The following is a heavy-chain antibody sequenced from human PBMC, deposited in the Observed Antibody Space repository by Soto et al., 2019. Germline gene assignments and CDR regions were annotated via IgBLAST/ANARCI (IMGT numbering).Heavy chain of an antibody. D-gene: IGHD4-4*01. CDR2: IYASENT. J-gene: IGHJ4*02. CDR1: GGSVSSNSYS. V-gene: IGHV4-39*01. Sequence: SETLSLTCTVSGGSVSSNSYSWGWIRQSPGKGLEWIATIYASENTYYNPSLLSRVTISVDTSKNQFSLKLTSVTAADTAVHYCARSGGLQHIDSWGQGTLVTVSS. CDR3: ARSGGLQHIDS.